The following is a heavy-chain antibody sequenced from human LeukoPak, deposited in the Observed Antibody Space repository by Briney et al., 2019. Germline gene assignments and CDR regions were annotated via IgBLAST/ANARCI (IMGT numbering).Heavy chain of an antibody. CDR2: IYYSGST. Sequence: SETLSLTCTVSGGSISSYYWSWIRQPPGKGLEWIGYIYYSGSTNYNPSLKSRVTMTRDTSTSTVYMELSSLRSDDTAVYYCARATNPSWVVVVVAATLSFDYWGQGTLVTVSS. CDR1: GGSISSYY. D-gene: IGHD2-15*01. J-gene: IGHJ4*02. V-gene: IGHV4-59*01. CDR3: ARATNPSWVVVVVAATLSFDY.